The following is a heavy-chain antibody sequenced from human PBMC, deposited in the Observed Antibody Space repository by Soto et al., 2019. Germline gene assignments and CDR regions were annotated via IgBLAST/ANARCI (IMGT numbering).Heavy chain of an antibody. CDR2: ISWNSGSI. D-gene: IGHD4-17*01. V-gene: IGHV3-9*01. Sequence: EVQLVESGGGLVQPGRSLRLSCAASGFTFDDYAMHWVRQAPGKGLEWVSGISWNSGSIGYADSVKGRITISRDNAKNPLYLQMNSLRAEDKALYYCAKVNPFEYGDYTAPHDWYFDLWGRGTLVTVSS. CDR3: AKVNPFEYGDYTAPHDWYFDL. CDR1: GFTFDDYA. J-gene: IGHJ2*01.